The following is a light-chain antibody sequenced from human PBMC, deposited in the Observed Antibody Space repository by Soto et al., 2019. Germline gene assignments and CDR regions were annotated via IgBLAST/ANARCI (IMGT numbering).Light chain of an antibody. Sequence: DIVLTQSPGTLSLSPGERATLSCRASQSVSSNYLAWYQQKPDQAPRLLIYGASSRATGIPDRFSGSGSGTDFTLTISRLEPEDFAVYYCQHYVSSPWTFGQGTKVEIK. J-gene: IGKJ1*01. CDR2: GAS. CDR3: QHYVSSPWT. V-gene: IGKV3-20*01. CDR1: QSVSSNY.